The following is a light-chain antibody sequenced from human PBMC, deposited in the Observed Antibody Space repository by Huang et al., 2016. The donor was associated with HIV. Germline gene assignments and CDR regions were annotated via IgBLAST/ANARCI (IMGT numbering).Light chain of an antibody. CDR1: QSLLYSLSKKNY. J-gene: IGKJ1*01. CDR2: WAT. Sequence: DIVMTQSPDSLAVSPGERATINCKSSQSLLYSLSKKNYLAWFQQKPGRPPKFLIYWATTRASGVPDRFSGCGSGTDFTLTINNLQAEDVAVYFCLQYYSVPQTFGHGTKVEIK. CDR3: LQYYSVPQT. V-gene: IGKV4-1*01.